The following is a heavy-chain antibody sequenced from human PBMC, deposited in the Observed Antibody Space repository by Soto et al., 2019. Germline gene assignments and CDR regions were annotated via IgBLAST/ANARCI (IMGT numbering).Heavy chain of an antibody. CDR2: IYPGGSDT. J-gene: IGHJ4*02. D-gene: IGHD1-26*01. CDR1: GYSFTSYW. Sequence: HGESLKISCKGSGYSFTSYWIGWVRQMPGKGLEWMGIIYPGGSDTRYSPSFQGQVTISADKSISTAYLQWSSLKASDTAMYYCARPAFKDNSGRLVDYWGKGTLVTVPQ. CDR3: ARPAFKDNSGRLVDY. V-gene: IGHV5-51*01.